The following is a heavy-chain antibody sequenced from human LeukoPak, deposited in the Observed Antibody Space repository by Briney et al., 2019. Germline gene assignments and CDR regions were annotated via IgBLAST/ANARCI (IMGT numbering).Heavy chain of an antibody. V-gene: IGHV4-59*12. Sequence: PSETLSLTCAAYGGSFSSYYWSWIRQPPGKGLEWIGYIYYSGSTNYNPSLKSRVTISVDTSKNQFSLKLSSVTAADTAVYYCARGREIFVVVPAARPFDPWGQGTLVTVSS. D-gene: IGHD2-2*02. CDR1: GGSFSSYY. CDR2: IYYSGST. CDR3: ARGREIFVVVPAARPFDP. J-gene: IGHJ5*02.